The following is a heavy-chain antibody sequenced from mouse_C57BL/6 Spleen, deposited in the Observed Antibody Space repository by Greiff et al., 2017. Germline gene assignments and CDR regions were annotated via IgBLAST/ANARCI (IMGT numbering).Heavy chain of an antibody. J-gene: IGHJ4*01. CDR2: ISYDGSN. D-gene: IGHD2-3*01. CDR3: ARGDGYYGYAMDY. Sequence: EVKLQESGPGLVKPSQSLSLTCSVTGYSITSGYYWNWIRQFPGNKLEWMGYISYDGSNNYNPSLKNRISITRDTSKNQFFLKLNSVTTEDTATYYCARGDGYYGYAMDYWGQGTSVTVSS. V-gene: IGHV3-6*01. CDR1: GYSITSGYY.